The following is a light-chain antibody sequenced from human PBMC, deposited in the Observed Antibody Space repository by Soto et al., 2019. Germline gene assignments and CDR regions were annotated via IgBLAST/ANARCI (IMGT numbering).Light chain of an antibody. V-gene: IGKV2-30*01. J-gene: IGKJ2*01. CDR2: KVS. Sequence: DVVMTQSPLSLPVTLGQPASISCRSSQSLVYSDGNTYLNWFQQRPGQSPRRLIYKVSNRDSGVPDRFSGRGSGTDFTLKISRVEAEDVGVYYCMQGTHWPTTFGQGTKLEIK. CDR3: MQGTHWPTT. CDR1: QSLVYSDGNTY.